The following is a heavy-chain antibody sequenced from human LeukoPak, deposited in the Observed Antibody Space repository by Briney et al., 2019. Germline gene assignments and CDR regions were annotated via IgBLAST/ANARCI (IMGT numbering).Heavy chain of an antibody. CDR1: GFTFSSYS. Sequence: GGSLRLSCAASGFTFSSYSMNWVRQAPGKGLKWVSSISSSSSYIYYADSVKGRFTISRDNAKNSLYLQMNSLRAEDTAVYYCAAYYYDSSGPGDWGQGTLVTVSS. V-gene: IGHV3-21*01. D-gene: IGHD3-22*01. CDR2: ISSSSSYI. J-gene: IGHJ4*02. CDR3: AAYYYDSSGPGD.